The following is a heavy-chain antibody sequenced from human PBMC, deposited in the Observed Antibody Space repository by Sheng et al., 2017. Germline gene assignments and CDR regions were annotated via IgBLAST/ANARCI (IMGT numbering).Heavy chain of an antibody. J-gene: IGHJ6*02. CDR2: IYTSGST. D-gene: IGHD5-12*01. Sequence: QVQLQESGPGLVKPSQTLSLTCTVSGGSISSGSYYWSWIRQPAGKGLEWIGRIYTSGSTNYNPSLKSRVTISVDTSKNQFSLKLSSVTAADTAVYYCARANVDIVATIQHYYGMDVWGQGTTVTV. V-gene: IGHV4-61*02. CDR3: ARANVDIVATIQHYYGMDV. CDR1: GGSISSGSYY.